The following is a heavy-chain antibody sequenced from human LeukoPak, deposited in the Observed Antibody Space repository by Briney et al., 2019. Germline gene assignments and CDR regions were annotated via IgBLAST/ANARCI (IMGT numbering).Heavy chain of an antibody. V-gene: IGHV5-51*01. D-gene: IGHD5-18*01. CDR3: ARVQRAAMASYYGMDV. J-gene: IGHJ6*02. CDR2: IYPGDSDT. Sequence: GASLKISCKGSGYRFTSYWIGWVRQMPGKGLEWMGIIYPGDSDTRYSPSFQGQVTISADKSISTAYLQWSSLKASDTAMYYCARVQRAAMASYYGMDVWGQGTTVTVSS. CDR1: GYRFTSYW.